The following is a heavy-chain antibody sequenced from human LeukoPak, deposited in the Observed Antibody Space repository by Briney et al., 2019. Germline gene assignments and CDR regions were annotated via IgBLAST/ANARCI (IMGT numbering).Heavy chain of an antibody. D-gene: IGHD5-18*01. Sequence: GGSLRLSCAASGFTFSSYGMHWVRQAPGKGLEWVAVISYDGSNKYYADSVKGRFTISRDNPKNTLYLQMNSLRAEDTAVYYCAKDRGGRGYSYGYGGNSDYWGQGTLVTVSS. CDR3: AKDRGGRGYSYGYGGNSDY. J-gene: IGHJ4*02. CDR1: GFTFSSYG. CDR2: ISYDGSNK. V-gene: IGHV3-30*18.